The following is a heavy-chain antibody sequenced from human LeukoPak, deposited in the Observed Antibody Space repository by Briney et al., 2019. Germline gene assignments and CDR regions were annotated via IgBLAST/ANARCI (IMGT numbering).Heavy chain of an antibody. V-gene: IGHV4-59*13. Sequence: PSETLSLTCTVSGGSISSYYWSWIRHPPAKGLEWIGYISYSENTNYNPSLKSRVTISVDTSKNQFSLKLSFVTAADTAVYYCARGGGYCSSTSCYPNAFDIWGQGTMVTVSS. D-gene: IGHD2-2*01. CDR3: ARGGGYCSSTSCYPNAFDI. CDR2: ISYSENT. CDR1: GGSISSYY. J-gene: IGHJ3*02.